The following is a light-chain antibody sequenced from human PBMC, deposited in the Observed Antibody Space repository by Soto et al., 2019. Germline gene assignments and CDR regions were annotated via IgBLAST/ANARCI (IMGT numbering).Light chain of an antibody. J-gene: IGLJ3*02. CDR1: SSDVGDYNY. V-gene: IGLV2-8*01. CDR2: EVS. CDR3: SSYAASNILL. Sequence: QSVLTQPPSASGSPGQSVTISCTGTSSDVGDYNYVSWFQQHPGKAPKLIISEVSKRPSGVPDRFSGSKSGNTASLTVSGLQAEDEAYYYCSSYAASNILLFGGGTKLTVL.